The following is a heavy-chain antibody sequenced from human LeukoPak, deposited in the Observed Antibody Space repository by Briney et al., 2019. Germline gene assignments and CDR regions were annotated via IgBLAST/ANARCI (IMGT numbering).Heavy chain of an antibody. D-gene: IGHD2-21*01. J-gene: IGHJ4*02. CDR3: ARGSHNGDFFEH. Sequence: GASVKVSCKASGYNFSSYAMNWVRQAPGQGLEWMGWINTNTGNPTYAQGFTGRFVFSLDTSVSTEYLQITGLKAEDSVVYYCARGSHNGDFFEHWGQGTLVTVSS. CDR1: GYNFSSYA. CDR2: INTNTGNP. V-gene: IGHV7-4-1*02.